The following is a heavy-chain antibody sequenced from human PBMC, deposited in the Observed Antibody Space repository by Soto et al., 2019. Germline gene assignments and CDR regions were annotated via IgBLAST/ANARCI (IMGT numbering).Heavy chain of an antibody. CDR2: INPDSGAT. Sequence: HEPLVQSGAEVKRPGASLKVSCKASGYSFTGYYIHWVRQAPGQGLEWMGWINPDSGATNYAQNFQGRVTLTSDPSISTASMDLTSLTSDDTAVYYCARGDYGTGGYPFPYFDYWGQGTLVIVSS. CDR3: ARGDYGTGGYPFPYFDY. CDR1: GYSFTGYY. V-gene: IGHV1-2*02. J-gene: IGHJ4*02. D-gene: IGHD2-8*02.